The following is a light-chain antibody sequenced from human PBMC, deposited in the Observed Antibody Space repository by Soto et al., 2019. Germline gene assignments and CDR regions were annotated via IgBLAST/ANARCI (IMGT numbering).Light chain of an antibody. Sequence: DIQVTQSPSSLSASVGDRVTITCQASQDITNYLNWYQQKPGKAPKLLIYQASSLENGVPSRFSGSGSGTEFSLTISSLQPDDFATYYCQQYSSHSTFGQGTKVDIK. CDR3: QQYSSHST. J-gene: IGKJ1*01. CDR1: QDITNY. V-gene: IGKV1-5*03. CDR2: QAS.